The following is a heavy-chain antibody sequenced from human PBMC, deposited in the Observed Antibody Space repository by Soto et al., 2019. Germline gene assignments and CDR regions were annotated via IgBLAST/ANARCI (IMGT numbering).Heavy chain of an antibody. CDR3: ARDWELGY. J-gene: IGHJ4*02. V-gene: IGHV1-46*01. D-gene: IGHD1-26*01. Sequence: QVQLVQSGAEVKKPGASVKVSCKASGYTFTTYFMHWVRQAPGQGLEWMGLINPAGTTGYAQKFQGRVTMTRDTSTTTVYMELSSLRSEDTAVYYCARDWELGYWGQGTLVTVSS. CDR2: INPAGTT. CDR1: GYTFTTYF.